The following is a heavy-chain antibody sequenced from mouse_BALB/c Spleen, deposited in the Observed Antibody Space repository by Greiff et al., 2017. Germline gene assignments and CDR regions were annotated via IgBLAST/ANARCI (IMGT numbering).Heavy chain of an antibody. CDR3: ARNEGLLRYFDY. CDR2: IWSGGST. D-gene: IGHD1-1*01. V-gene: IGHV2-2*02. CDR1: GFSLTSYG. Sequence: VMLVESGPGLVQPSQSLSITCTVSGFSLTSYGVHWVRQSPGKGLEWLGVIWSGGSTDYNAAFISRLSISKDNSKSQVFFKMNSLQANDTAIYYCARNEGLLRYFDYWGQGTTLTVSS. J-gene: IGHJ2*01.